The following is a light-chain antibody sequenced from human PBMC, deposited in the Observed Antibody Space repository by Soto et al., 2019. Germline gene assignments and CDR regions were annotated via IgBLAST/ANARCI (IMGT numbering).Light chain of an antibody. Sequence: EIVMTQSPATLSVSPGDRATLSCRASQSVSSSLAWYQQIPGQAPRLLIYDESTRATGIPARFGGSGSGTEFPLTISSLQSEDFAVYYCQQYNNWPPLTFGGGTKVELK. CDR1: QSVSSS. V-gene: IGKV3-15*01. CDR3: QQYNNWPPLT. J-gene: IGKJ4*01. CDR2: DES.